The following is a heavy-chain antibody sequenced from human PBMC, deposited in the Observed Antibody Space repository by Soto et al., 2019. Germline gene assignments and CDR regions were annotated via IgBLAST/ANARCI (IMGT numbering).Heavy chain of an antibody. Sequence: ASVKVPCKASGYTFTSYDINWVRQATGQGLEWMGWMNPNSGNTGYAQKFQGRVTMTRNTSISTAYMELSSLRSEDTAVYYCARERGYSGYDSSGKFDPWGQGTLVTVSS. CDR2: MNPNSGNT. V-gene: IGHV1-8*01. CDR3: ARERGYSGYDSSGKFDP. J-gene: IGHJ5*02. D-gene: IGHD5-12*01. CDR1: GYTFTSYD.